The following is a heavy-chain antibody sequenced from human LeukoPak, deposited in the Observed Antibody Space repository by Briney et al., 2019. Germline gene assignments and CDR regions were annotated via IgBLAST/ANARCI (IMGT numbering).Heavy chain of an antibody. J-gene: IGHJ4*02. CDR3: ARVVDSSGRDY. V-gene: IGHV3-74*01. CDR2: INSDGSST. D-gene: IGHD3-22*01. Sequence: GGSLRLSCAASGFTFSSYWMPWVRQAPGKGLIWVSRINSDGSSTTYADSVKGRFTISRDNAKNTLYLQMNSLRAEDTAVYYCARVVDSSGRDYWGQGTLVTVSS. CDR1: GFTFSSYW.